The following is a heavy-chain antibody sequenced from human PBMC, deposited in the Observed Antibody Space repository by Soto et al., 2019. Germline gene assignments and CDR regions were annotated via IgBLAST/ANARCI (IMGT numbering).Heavy chain of an antibody. CDR2: IYCSGST. V-gene: IGHV4-39*01. D-gene: IGHD4-17*01. Sequence: TLSLTCTVSGGSISSSSYYWGWIRQPPGKGLEWIGSIYCSGSTYYNPSLKSRVTISVDTSKNQFSLKLSSVTAADTAVYYCARHGLDYGDYHNWFDPWGQGTLVTVSS. J-gene: IGHJ5*02. CDR1: GGSISSSSYY. CDR3: ARHGLDYGDYHNWFDP.